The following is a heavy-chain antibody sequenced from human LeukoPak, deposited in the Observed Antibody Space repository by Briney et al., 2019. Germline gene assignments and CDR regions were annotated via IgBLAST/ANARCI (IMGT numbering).Heavy chain of an antibody. J-gene: IGHJ4*02. CDR1: GYTFTSYA. D-gene: IGHD3-10*01. Sequence: ASVNVSCKASGYTFTSYAMNWVRQAPGQGLEWMGWINTNTGNPTYAQGFTGRFVFSLDTSVSTAYLQISSLKAEDTAVYYCARSSVLLWFGESGGYYFDYWGQGTLVTVSS. V-gene: IGHV7-4-1*02. CDR2: INTNTGNP. CDR3: ARSSVLLWFGESGGYYFDY.